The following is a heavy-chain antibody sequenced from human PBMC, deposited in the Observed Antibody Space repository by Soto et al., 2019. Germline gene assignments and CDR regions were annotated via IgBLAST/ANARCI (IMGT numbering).Heavy chain of an antibody. CDR3: ARRSVAATSLDY. Sequence: GSLRLSCAASGFTFSSYAMHWVRQAPGKGLEWVAVISYDGSNKYYAGSVKGRFTISRDNSKNTLYLQMNSLRAEDTAVYYCARRSVAATSLDYWGQGTLVTVSS. J-gene: IGHJ4*02. D-gene: IGHD2-15*01. V-gene: IGHV3-30-3*01. CDR2: ISYDGSNK. CDR1: GFTFSSYA.